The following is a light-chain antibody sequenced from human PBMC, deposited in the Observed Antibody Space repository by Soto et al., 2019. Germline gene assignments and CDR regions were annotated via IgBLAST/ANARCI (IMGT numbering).Light chain of an antibody. CDR2: GNN. CDR3: QSYDSSLRGDV. Sequence: QPVLTQPPSVSGAPGQRVTISCTGGSSNIGAGNDAQWYQQLPGTAPKLLIFGNNNRPSGVPDRFSGSKSGTSASLAISGLQAEDEADYYCQSYDSSLRGDVFGTGTKVTVL. J-gene: IGLJ1*01. CDR1: SSNIGAGND. V-gene: IGLV1-40*01.